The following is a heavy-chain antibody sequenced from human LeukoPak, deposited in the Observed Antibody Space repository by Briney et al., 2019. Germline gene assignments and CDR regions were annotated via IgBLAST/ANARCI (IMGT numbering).Heavy chain of an antibody. V-gene: IGHV3-30*04. CDR1: GFNFDDYA. J-gene: IGHJ3*02. CDR3: ARDPQYSGITPWEIGAFDI. Sequence: GRSLRLSCTASGFNFDDYAMHWVRQAPGKGLEWVAVISYDGSNKYYADSVKGRFTISRDNSKNTLYMQMNSLRAEDTAVYYCARDPQYSGITPWEIGAFDIWGQGTMVTVSS. CDR2: ISYDGSNK. D-gene: IGHD1-26*01.